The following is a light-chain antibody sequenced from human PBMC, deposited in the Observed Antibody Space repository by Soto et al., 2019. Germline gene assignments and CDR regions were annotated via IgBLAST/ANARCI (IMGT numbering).Light chain of an antibody. CDR2: QDN. Sequence: SYELTQPPSVSVSPGQTASITCSGDELGDKYVCWYQQKPGQSPVLVIYQDNKRPSGIPERFSGSNSGNTATLTISGTQAMDEADYYCQAWDTTTGHVVFGGGTKLTVL. J-gene: IGLJ2*01. V-gene: IGLV3-1*01. CDR3: QAWDTTTGHVV. CDR1: ELGDKY.